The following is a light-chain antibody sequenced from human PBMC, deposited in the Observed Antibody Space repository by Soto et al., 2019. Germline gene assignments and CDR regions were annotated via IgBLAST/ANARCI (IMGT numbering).Light chain of an antibody. CDR1: SSDVGGYNY. CDR2: EVS. Sequence: QSALTQPASVSGSPGQSITISCTGTSSDVGGYNYVSWHQQHPGKAPKVMIYEVSNRPSGVSNRFSGSKSGNTASLTISGLQGEDEADYYCSSYTSRSTLVFGTGTKLTVL. CDR3: SSYTSRSTLV. J-gene: IGLJ1*01. V-gene: IGLV2-14*01.